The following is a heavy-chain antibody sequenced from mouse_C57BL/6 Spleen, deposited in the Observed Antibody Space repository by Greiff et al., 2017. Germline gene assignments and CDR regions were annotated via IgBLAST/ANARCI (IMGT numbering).Heavy chain of an antibody. CDR1: GYTFTSYW. CDR3: ARWDDGYYVGFAY. V-gene: IGHV1-53*01. J-gene: IGHJ3*01. CDR2: INPSHGGT. D-gene: IGHD2-3*01. Sequence: HVQLQPPGTELVKPGASVKLSCKASGYTFTSYWMHWVKQRPGQGLEWIGIINPSHGGTNYNEKFKSKATLTVDKSSSTAYMQLSSLTSEDSAVDYCARWDDGYYVGFAYWGQGTLVTVSA.